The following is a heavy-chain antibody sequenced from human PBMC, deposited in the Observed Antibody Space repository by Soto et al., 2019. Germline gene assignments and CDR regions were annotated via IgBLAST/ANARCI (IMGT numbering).Heavy chain of an antibody. CDR1: GFSLSTSGVG. V-gene: IGHV2-5*01. CDR3: ANGSVLEYSLDY. J-gene: IGHJ4*02. CDR2: IYWNDDK. D-gene: IGHD6-6*01. Sequence: SGPTLVNPTHTLTLTCTFSGFSLSTSGVGVGWIRQPPGKALEWLALIYWNDDKRYSPSLKSRLTITKDTSKNQVVLTMTNMDPVDTATYYCANGSVLEYSLDYFGQGNLFTFSS.